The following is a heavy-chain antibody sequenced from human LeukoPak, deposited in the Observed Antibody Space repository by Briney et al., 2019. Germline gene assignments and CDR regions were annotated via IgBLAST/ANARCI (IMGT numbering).Heavy chain of an antibody. Sequence: SGGSLRLSCAASGFTFSNAWMSWVRQAPGKGLEWVGRIKSKTDGGTTDYAAPVKGRFTISRDDSKNTLYLQMNSLKTEDTAVYYCTTAPVESYYYYYMDVWGKGTTVTVSS. CDR3: TTAPVESYYYYYMDV. V-gene: IGHV3-15*01. CDR1: GFTFSNAW. CDR2: IKSKTDGGTT. J-gene: IGHJ6*03. D-gene: IGHD3-3*01.